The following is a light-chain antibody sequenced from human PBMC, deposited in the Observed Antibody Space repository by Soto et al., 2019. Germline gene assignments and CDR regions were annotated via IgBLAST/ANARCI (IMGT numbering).Light chain of an antibody. Sequence: EIVLTQSPGTLSLSPGERATLSCRASQSVSSSYLAWYQQKPGQAPRLLIYGASSRATGIPDRFSGSGSGTDFTLTISRLEPEDFAVYYCQQYGSSPQWTFGQGTQVEIK. V-gene: IGKV3-20*01. J-gene: IGKJ1*01. CDR2: GAS. CDR1: QSVSSSY. CDR3: QQYGSSPQWT.